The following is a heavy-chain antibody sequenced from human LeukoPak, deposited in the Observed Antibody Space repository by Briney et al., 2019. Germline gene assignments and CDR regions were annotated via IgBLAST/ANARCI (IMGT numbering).Heavy chain of an antibody. Sequence: SETLSLTCSVSGGSISSYYWSWVRQPPGKGLEWIGYIYDSGRTNYNPSLKSRATISVDTSKNQFSLKLSSVTAADTAVYYCARGGGIAAARGGYYWGQGTLVTVSS. V-gene: IGHV4-59*12. CDR2: IYDSGRT. J-gene: IGHJ4*02. CDR1: GGSISSYY. D-gene: IGHD6-13*01. CDR3: ARGGGIAAARGGYY.